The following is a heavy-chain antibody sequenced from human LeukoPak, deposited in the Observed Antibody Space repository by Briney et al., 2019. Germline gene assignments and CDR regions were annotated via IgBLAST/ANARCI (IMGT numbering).Heavy chain of an antibody. CDR1: GGSISSYY. CDR3: ASALSSSWYYLDY. V-gene: IGHV4-4*07. D-gene: IGHD6-13*01. Sequence: SETLSLTCTVSGGSISSYYWGWIRQPAGKGLEWIGRIYTSGSTNYNPSLKSRVTMSVDTSKNQFSLKLSSVTAADTAVYYCASALSSSWYYLDYWGQGTLVTVSS. J-gene: IGHJ4*02. CDR2: IYTSGST.